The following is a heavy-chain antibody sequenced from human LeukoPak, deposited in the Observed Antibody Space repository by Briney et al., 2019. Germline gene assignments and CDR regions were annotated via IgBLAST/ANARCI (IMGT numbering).Heavy chain of an antibody. V-gene: IGHV4-30-4*01. Sequence: PSETLSLTCTVSGGSIRSGDYYWSWIRQPPGKGLEWIGYTASPYHNPFLKSRVTISIDTSKNQISLKLDSVTASDTAVYYCARSTNHDASGSYYFDSWGQGILVTVTS. CDR1: GGSIRSGDYY. CDR2: YTASP. CDR3: ARSTNHDASGSYYFDS. J-gene: IGHJ4*02. D-gene: IGHD3-10*01.